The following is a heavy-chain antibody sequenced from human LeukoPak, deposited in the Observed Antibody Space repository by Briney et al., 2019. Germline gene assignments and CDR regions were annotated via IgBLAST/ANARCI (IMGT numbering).Heavy chain of an antibody. D-gene: IGHD6-19*01. CDR3: AREAVAGSFDY. CDR2: ISYDGSNK. J-gene: IGHJ4*02. Sequence: GGSLRLSCAASGFTFSSYAMHWVRQAPGKGLEWVAVISYDGSNKYYADSVKGRFTISRDNSKNTLYLQMNSLRAEDTAVYYCAREAVAGSFDYWGQGTLVTVSS. CDR1: GFTFSSYA. V-gene: IGHV3-30-3*01.